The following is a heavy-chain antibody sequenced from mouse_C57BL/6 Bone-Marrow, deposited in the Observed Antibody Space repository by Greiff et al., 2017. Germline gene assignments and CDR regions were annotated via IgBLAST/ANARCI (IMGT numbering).Heavy chain of an antibody. V-gene: IGHV1-81*01. D-gene: IGHD6-1*01. Sequence: QVHVQQSGAELARPGASVKLSCKASGYTFTSSGISWVKQRTGQGLEWIGEIYPRSGNTYYNAKFKGKATLTADKSSNTAYIELRSLTSEDSAGYLCAATFFRYAMDYWGQGTSVTVSA. CDR3: AATFFRYAMDY. CDR1: GYTFTSSG. J-gene: IGHJ4*01. CDR2: IYPRSGNT.